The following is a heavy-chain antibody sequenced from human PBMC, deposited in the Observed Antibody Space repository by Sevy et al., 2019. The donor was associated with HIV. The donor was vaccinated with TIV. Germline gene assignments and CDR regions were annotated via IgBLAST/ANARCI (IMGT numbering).Heavy chain of an antibody. CDR3: ARGVIVLRFLEWLSETYYYYYYMDV. J-gene: IGHJ6*03. D-gene: IGHD3-3*01. V-gene: IGHV6-1*01. CDR2: TYYRSKWYN. CDR1: GDSVSSNSAA. Sequence: KQSQTLSLTCAISGDSVSSNSAAWNWIRQSPSRGLEWLGRTYYRSKWYNDYAVSVKSRITINPDTSNNQFSLQLNSVTPEDTAVYYCARGVIVLRFLEWLSETYYYYYYMDVWGKGTTVTVSS.